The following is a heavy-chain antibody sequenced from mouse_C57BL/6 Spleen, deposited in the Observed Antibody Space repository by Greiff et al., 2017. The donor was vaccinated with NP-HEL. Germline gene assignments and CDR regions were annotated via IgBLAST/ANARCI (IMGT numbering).Heavy chain of an antibody. J-gene: IGHJ3*01. CDR3: TREANWDRFAD. Sequence: EVKVVESGEGLVKPGGSLKLSCAASGFTFSSYAMSWVRQTPEKRLEWVAYISSGGDYIYYADTVKGRFTISRDNARNTLYLQMSSLKSEDTAMYYCTREANWDRFADWGQGTLVTVSA. V-gene: IGHV5-9-1*02. CDR1: GFTFSSYA. CDR2: ISSGGDYI. D-gene: IGHD4-1*01.